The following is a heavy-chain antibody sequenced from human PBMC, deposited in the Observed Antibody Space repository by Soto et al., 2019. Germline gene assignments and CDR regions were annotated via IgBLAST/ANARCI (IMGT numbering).Heavy chain of an antibody. Sequence: ASVKVSCKVSGYTLTELSMHWVRQAPGEGLEWMGGFDPEDGETIYAQKFQGRVTMTEDTSTDTAYMELSSLRSEDTAVYYCATGGAHRTSGGDTYYYYYYGMDVWGQGTPLTVYS. CDR2: FDPEDGET. V-gene: IGHV1-24*01. J-gene: IGHJ6*02. CDR3: ATGGAHRTSGGDTYYYYYYGMDV. CDR1: GYTLTELS. D-gene: IGHD1-1*01.